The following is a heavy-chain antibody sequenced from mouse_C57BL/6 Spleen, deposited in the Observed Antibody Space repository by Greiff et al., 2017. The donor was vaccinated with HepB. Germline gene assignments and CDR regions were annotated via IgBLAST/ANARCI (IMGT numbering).Heavy chain of an antibody. CDR2: ISYDGSN. CDR3: AREGYSGSSLYWYFDV. J-gene: IGHJ1*03. CDR1: GYSITSGYY. V-gene: IGHV3-6*01. Sequence: EVQLQQSGPGLVKPSQSLSLTCSVTGYSITSGYYWNWIRQFPGNKLEWMGYISYDGSNNYNPSLKNRISITRDTSKNQFFLKLNSVTTEDTATYYCAREGYSGSSLYWYFDVWGTGTTVTVSS. D-gene: IGHD1-1*01.